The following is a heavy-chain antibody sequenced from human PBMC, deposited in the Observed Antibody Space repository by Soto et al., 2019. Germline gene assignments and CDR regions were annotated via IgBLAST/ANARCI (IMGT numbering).Heavy chain of an antibody. V-gene: IGHV1-69*13. Sequence: ASVKVSCKASGGTFSSYAISWVRQAPGQGLEWMGGIIPIFGTANYAQKFQGRVTITADESTSTAYMELSSLRSEDTAVYYCAYAGVVVVAGPFAYWGQGTLVTVSS. CDR3: AYAGVVVVAGPFAY. CDR1: GGTFSSYA. D-gene: IGHD2-15*01. J-gene: IGHJ4*02. CDR2: IIPIFGTA.